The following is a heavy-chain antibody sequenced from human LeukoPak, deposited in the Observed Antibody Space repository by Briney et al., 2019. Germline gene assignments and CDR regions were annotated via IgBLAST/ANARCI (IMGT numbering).Heavy chain of an antibody. CDR1: GGSINSYF. Sequence: SETLSLTCTVSGGSINSYFWSWIRQPAGKGLEWIGHIYSSGSTNYNPSLKSRVTMAVDTSKNQFSVNLSSVTAADTAVYYCASDSLGLRYFDRWGQGTLVTVSS. V-gene: IGHV4-4*07. J-gene: IGHJ4*02. CDR3: ASDSLGLRYFDR. CDR2: IYSSGST. D-gene: IGHD3-16*01.